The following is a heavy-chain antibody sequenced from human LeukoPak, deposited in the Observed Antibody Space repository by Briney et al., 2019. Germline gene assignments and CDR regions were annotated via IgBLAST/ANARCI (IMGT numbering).Heavy chain of an antibody. CDR2: MNPNSSNT. J-gene: IGHJ4*02. V-gene: IGHV1-8*01. CDR3: ARYCSGGSCYSLSLDY. Sequence: GASVKVSCKASGYTFTSYDINWVRQATGQGLEWMGWMNPNSSNTGYAQKFQGRVTMTRNTSISTAYMELSSLRSEDTAVYYCARYCSGGSCYSLSLDYWGQGTLVTVSS. D-gene: IGHD2-15*01. CDR1: GYTFTSYD.